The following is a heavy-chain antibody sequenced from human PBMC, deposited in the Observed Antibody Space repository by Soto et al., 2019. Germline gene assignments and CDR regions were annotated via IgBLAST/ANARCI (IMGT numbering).Heavy chain of an antibody. CDR2: ISGSGGST. J-gene: IGHJ6*02. CDR3: EKLVRGSAEVYGMDG. V-gene: IGHV3-23*01. D-gene: IGHD3-10*01. CDR1: GFTFSSYA. Sequence: EVQLLASGGGLVQPGGSLRLSCAASGFTFSSYAMSWVRQAPGKGLEWVSAISGSGGSTYYADSVKGRFTISRDNSKNTLYRQMNSLRAEDTAVYYCEKLVRGSAEVYGMDGWGQGTTVTVSS.